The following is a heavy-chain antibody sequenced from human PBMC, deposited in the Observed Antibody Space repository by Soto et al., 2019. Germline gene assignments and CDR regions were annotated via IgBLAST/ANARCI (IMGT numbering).Heavy chain of an antibody. Sequence: SETLSLTCTVSGGSISNYYWSWIRQSAEKRLEWIGRVSSTGSSYYNPSLKNRVTISVDTSKNQVSLNLTSVTAADTAVYYCARGVPAAGTDWFDPWGQGTLVTVSS. D-gene: IGHD6-13*01. J-gene: IGHJ5*02. CDR3: ARGVPAAGTDWFDP. CDR2: VSSTGSS. V-gene: IGHV4-4*07. CDR1: GGSISNYY.